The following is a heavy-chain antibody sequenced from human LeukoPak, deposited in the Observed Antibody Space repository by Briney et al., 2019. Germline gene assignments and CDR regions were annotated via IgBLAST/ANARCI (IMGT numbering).Heavy chain of an antibody. V-gene: IGHV1-69*02. Sequence: SVKVSCKASGGTFSSYTISWVRQAPGQGLEWMGRIIPIRGIANYAQKFQGRVTITADKSTSTAYMELSSLRSEDTAVYYCAGVEMAISSADYYYYYYGMDVWGQGTTVTVSS. CDR2: IIPIRGIA. D-gene: IGHD5-24*01. J-gene: IGHJ6*02. CDR3: AGVEMAISSADYYYYYYGMDV. CDR1: GGTFSSYT.